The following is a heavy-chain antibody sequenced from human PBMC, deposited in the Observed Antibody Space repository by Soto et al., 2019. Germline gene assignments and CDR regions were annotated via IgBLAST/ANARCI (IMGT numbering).Heavy chain of an antibody. J-gene: IGHJ4*02. Sequence: EVQLLESGGGLVQPGGSLRLSCAASGFTFSSYAMRWVRQAPVKGLEWVSAISGSGGITYYADSVKGRFTISRDNSKNTLYLQMNSVRAEDTAVYYCARRGSGSYYDYWGQGTLVTVSS. CDR2: ISGSGGIT. D-gene: IGHD1-26*01. CDR3: ARRGSGSYYDY. CDR1: GFTFSSYA. V-gene: IGHV3-23*01.